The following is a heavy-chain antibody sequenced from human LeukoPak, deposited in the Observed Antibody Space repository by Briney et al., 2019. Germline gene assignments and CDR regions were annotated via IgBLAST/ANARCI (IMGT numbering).Heavy chain of an antibody. D-gene: IGHD3-16*01. CDR2: INPNSGDT. V-gene: IGHV1-2*02. J-gene: IGHJ4*02. Sequence: GASVKVSCKASGYTFTGYYIHWVRQAPGQGLEWMGWINPNSGDTNYAQKFQGRVTMTRDTSINTVYMELSRLRSDDTAVFYCARDYQAGGDYWGQGTLVTVSS. CDR3: ARDYQAGGDY. CDR1: GYTFTGYY.